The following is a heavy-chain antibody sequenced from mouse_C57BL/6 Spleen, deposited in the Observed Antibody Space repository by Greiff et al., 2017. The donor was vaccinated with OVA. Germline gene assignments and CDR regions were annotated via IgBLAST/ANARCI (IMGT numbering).Heavy chain of an antibody. CDR1: GFSFNTYA. CDR2: IRSKSNNYAT. Sequence: EAGGGLVQPKGSLKLSCAASGFSFNTYAMNWVRQAPGKGLEWVARIRSKSNNYATYYADSVKDRFTISRDDSESMLYLQMNNLKTEDTAMYYCVRSNYYAMDYWGQGTSGTVSS. J-gene: IGHJ4*01. D-gene: IGHD2-5*01. V-gene: IGHV10-1*01. CDR3: VRSNYYAMDY.